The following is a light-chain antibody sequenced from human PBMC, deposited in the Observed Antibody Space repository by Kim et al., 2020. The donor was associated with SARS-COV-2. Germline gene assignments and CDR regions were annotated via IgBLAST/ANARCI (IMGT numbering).Light chain of an antibody. CDR3: QVWDSSTAHVV. CDR2: RDI. V-gene: IGLV3-9*01. Sequence: ALGQTASSSGGRNNIGIKNVHVYQQKAGQAHVVVIYRDINRPSGSPERCSGSNSGNTATLTISRAQAGDEADYYCQVWDSSTAHVVFGGGTQLTVL. CDR1: NIGIKN. J-gene: IGLJ2*01.